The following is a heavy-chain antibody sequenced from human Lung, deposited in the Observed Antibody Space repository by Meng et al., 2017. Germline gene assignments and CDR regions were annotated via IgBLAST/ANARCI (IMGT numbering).Heavy chain of an antibody. J-gene: IGHJ4*02. D-gene: IGHD4-11*01. CDR3: ARGPTTMAHDFDY. Sequence: QGHLQQWVRGLLTPSEPLSLTFVVSCGSFSDYYWSWIRQPPGKGLEWIGEINHSGSTNYNPSLESRATISVDTSQNNLSLKLSSVTAADSAVYYCARGPTTMAHDFDYWGQGTLVTVSS. V-gene: IGHV4-34*01. CDR1: CGSFSDYY. CDR2: INHSGST.